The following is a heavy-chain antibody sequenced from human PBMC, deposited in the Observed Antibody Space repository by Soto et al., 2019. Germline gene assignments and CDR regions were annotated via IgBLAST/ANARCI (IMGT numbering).Heavy chain of an antibody. CDR2: IYPGDSDT. CDR3: ARCSSWQAYYYYGMDV. D-gene: IGHD6-13*01. V-gene: IGHV5-51*01. Sequence: PGESLKISCKGSGYSFTSYWIGWVRQMPGKGLEWMGIIYPGDSDTRYSPSFQGQVTISADKSISTAYLQWSSLKASDTAMYYCARCSSWQAYYYYGMDVWGQGTTVTVSS. J-gene: IGHJ6*02. CDR1: GYSFTSYW.